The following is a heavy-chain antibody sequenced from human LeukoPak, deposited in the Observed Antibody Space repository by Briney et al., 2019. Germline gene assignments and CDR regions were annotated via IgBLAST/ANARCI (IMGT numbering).Heavy chain of an antibody. CDR2: MNPNSGNT. D-gene: IGHD2-8*01. V-gene: IGHV1-8*03. J-gene: IGHJ6*03. Sequence: ASVKVSCKASGYTFTSYDINWVRQATGQGLEWMGWMNPNSGNTGYAQKFQGRVTITRNTSISTAYMELSSLRSEDTAVYYCARSAPRNTNYYDYYMDVWGKGTTVTVSS. CDR3: ARSAPRNTNYYDYYMDV. CDR1: GYTFTSYD.